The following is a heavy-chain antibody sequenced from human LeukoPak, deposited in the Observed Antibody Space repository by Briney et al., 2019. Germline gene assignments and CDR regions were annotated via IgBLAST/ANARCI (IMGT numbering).Heavy chain of an antibody. CDR2: IYYSGST. D-gene: IGHD4-17*01. Sequence: SETLSLTCTVSGVSISSSSYYWGWIRQPPGKGLEWIGSIYYSGSTYYNPSLKSRVTISVDTSKNQFSLKLSSVTAADTAVYYCARDRVTTGYFDYWGQGTLVTVSS. V-gene: IGHV4-39*02. CDR1: GVSISSSSYY. CDR3: ARDRVTTGYFDY. J-gene: IGHJ4*02.